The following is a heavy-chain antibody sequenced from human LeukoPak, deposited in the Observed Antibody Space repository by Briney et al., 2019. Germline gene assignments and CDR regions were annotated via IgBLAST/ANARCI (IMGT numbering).Heavy chain of an antibody. Sequence: PGGSLRLSCAASGFTFSTYAMHWVRQAPGKGLEWVAVIWYDRTNKYYADSVKGRFTISRDNSKNTQYLQMSSLRAEDTAVYYCARDRLTTVTTFHFDYWGQGTLVTVSS. J-gene: IGHJ4*02. CDR3: ARDRLTTVTTFHFDY. CDR1: GFTFSTYA. V-gene: IGHV3-33*01. D-gene: IGHD4-17*01. CDR2: IWYDRTNK.